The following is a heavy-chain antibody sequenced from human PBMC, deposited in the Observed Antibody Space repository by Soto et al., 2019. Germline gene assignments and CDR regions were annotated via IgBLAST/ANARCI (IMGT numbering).Heavy chain of an antibody. Sequence: GGSLRLSCAASGFTFSSYAMHWVRQAPGKGLEWVAFISYNGSNKYYADSVKGRFTISRDNSKNTLYLQMNSLRAEDKAVYYCGRDSKRRGSSSWYWGQGTLVTVSS. CDR1: GFTFSSYA. D-gene: IGHD6-13*01. CDR2: ISYNGSNK. V-gene: IGHV3-30-3*01. CDR3: GRDSKRRGSSSWY. J-gene: IGHJ4*02.